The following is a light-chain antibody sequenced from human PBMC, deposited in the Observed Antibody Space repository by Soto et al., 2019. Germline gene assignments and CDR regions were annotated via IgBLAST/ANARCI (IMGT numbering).Light chain of an antibody. CDR3: QQRSNWFLT. V-gene: IGKV3-15*01. CDR1: QSVHSN. Sequence: EIVMTQSPATLSLSPGETATLSCRASQSVHSNLAWFQQHPGQAPRLLIYGASSRATGIPVRFSGSGSGTEFTLTISSLQPEDFAVYYCQQRSNWFLTFGGGTKVEIK. CDR2: GAS. J-gene: IGKJ4*01.